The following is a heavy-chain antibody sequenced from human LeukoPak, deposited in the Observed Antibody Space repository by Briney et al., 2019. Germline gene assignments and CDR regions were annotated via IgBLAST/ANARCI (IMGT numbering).Heavy chain of an antibody. J-gene: IGHJ4*02. V-gene: IGHV3-66*02. CDR2: VYSGDDGT. Sequence: GGSLRLSCAGSGFTVSSDNMSWVRQVPGRGLEWVAVVYSGDDGTNYADSVRGRFTISRDDSKSTVFLQMNSLRVDDTAIYYCTNRNSGGYYDYWGQGTLVTVSS. CDR3: TNRNSGGYYDY. CDR1: GFTVSSDN. D-gene: IGHD5-12*01.